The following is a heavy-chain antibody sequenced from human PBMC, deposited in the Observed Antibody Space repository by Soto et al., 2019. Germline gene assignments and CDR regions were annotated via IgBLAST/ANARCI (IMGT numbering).Heavy chain of an antibody. V-gene: IGHV3-30*18. D-gene: IGHD6-13*01. CDR2: ISYDGSNK. J-gene: IGHJ4*02. Sequence: LRLSCAVSGFTFSSYCMHWVRQAPGKGLEWVSVISYDGSNKYYADSVKGRFTISRDNSKNTLYLQMNSLRAEDTAVYYCAKDVSQYSSSWAWYFDYWGQGTLVTVSS. CDR1: GFTFSSYC. CDR3: AKDVSQYSSSWAWYFDY.